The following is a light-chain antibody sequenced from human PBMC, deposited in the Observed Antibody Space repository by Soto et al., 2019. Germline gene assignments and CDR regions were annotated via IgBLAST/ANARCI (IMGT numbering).Light chain of an antibody. J-gene: IGKJ1*01. Sequence: DIVMTQSPLSLPVTPGEPASISCRSSQSLLNSNGYNYLDWYLQKPGQSPQLLIYLGSSRASGVPARFSGSGSGTDFTLTISRVEAEDVGFDYCMQALQAPLTFGQGTRVEIK. CDR3: MQALQAPLT. CDR2: LGS. CDR1: QSLLNSNGYNY. V-gene: IGKV2-28*01.